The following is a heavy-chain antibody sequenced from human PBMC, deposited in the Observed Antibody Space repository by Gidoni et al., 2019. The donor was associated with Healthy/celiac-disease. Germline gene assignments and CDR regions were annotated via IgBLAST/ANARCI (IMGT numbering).Heavy chain of an antibody. V-gene: IGHV1-69*01. CDR3: ARLDYDISPSSYNWFDP. Sequence: QVQLVQSGAEVKKPGSSVTVSCKASGGTFRSYAISWVRQAPGQGLEWMGGIIPIFGTANYAQKFQGRVTITADESTSTAYMELSSLRSEDTAVYYCARLDYDISPSSYNWFDPWGQGTLVTVSS. D-gene: IGHD3-9*01. CDR1: GGTFRSYA. CDR2: IIPIFGTA. J-gene: IGHJ5*02.